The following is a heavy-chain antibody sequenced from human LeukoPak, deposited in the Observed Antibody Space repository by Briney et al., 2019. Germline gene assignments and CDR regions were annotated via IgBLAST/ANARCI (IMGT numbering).Heavy chain of an antibody. CDR2: ISYDGSNK. V-gene: IGHV3-30*02. J-gene: IGHJ3*02. CDR3: AKDSAVVVPAATDAFDI. CDR1: GFTFTSYG. D-gene: IGHD2-2*01. Sequence: GGSLRLSCAASGFTFTSYGMHWVRQAPGKGLEWVAFISYDGSNKYYADSVKGRFTISRDNSKNTLYLQMNSLRAEDTAVYYCAKDSAVVVPAATDAFDIWGQGTMVTVSS.